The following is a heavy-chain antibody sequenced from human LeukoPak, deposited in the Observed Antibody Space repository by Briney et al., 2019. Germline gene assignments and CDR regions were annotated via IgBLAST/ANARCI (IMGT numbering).Heavy chain of an antibody. CDR3: AGGEGFYSSGYYGHFDL. V-gene: IGHV1-2*02. CDR2: INPNSGGT. Sequence: ASVKVSCKASRYTFTYYHIHWVRQAPGQGLEGIGWINPNSGGTNSAQKFQGRVTMTRETSISTAYMGLSRLRSVDTAVYYCAGGEGFYSSGYYGHFDLWGRGTLVTVSS. D-gene: IGHD3-22*01. CDR1: RYTFTYYH. J-gene: IGHJ2*01.